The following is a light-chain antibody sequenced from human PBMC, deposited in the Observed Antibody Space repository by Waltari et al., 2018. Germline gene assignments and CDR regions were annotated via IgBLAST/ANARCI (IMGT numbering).Light chain of an antibody. Sequence: DIVMTQSPDSLAVSLGERATINCKSSQSVFYSSNNRNYLGWYQHKAGQPPKLLIYWASTRESGVPDRFSGSGSGTDFTLTISNLQAEDVAVYYCHQYYATPRTFGQGTKVAIK. CDR1: QSVFYSSNNRNY. CDR3: HQYYATPRT. CDR2: WAS. J-gene: IGKJ1*01. V-gene: IGKV4-1*01.